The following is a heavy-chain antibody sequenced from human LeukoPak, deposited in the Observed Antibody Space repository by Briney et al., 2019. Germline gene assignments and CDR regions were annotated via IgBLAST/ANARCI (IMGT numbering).Heavy chain of an antibody. V-gene: IGHV4-34*01. CDR2: INHSGST. D-gene: IGHD1-14*01. Sequence: PSETLSLTCTVSGGSISSYYWSWIRRPPGKGLEWIGEINHSGSTNYNPSLKSRVTISVDTSKNQFSLKLSSVTAADTAVYYCARGSRNGGTAFDIWGQGTMVTVSS. CDR1: GGSISSYY. J-gene: IGHJ3*02. CDR3: ARGSRNGGTAFDI.